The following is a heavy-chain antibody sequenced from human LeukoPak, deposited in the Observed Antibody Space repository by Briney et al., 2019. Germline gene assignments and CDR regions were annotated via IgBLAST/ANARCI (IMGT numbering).Heavy chain of an antibody. V-gene: IGHV4-34*01. Sequence: PSETLSLTCAVYGGSFSGYYWSWIRQPPGKGLEWIGEINHSGSTNYNPSLKSRVTISVDTSKNQFSLKLSSVTAADTAVYYCAREQYYYDSSGYYYPDYWGQGTLVTVSS. CDR3: AREQYYYDSSGYYYPDY. CDR2: INHSGST. CDR1: GGSFSGYY. D-gene: IGHD3-22*01. J-gene: IGHJ4*02.